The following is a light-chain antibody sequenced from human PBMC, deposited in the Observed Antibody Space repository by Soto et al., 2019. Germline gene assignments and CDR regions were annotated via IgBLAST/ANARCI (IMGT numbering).Light chain of an antibody. CDR3: QHYGTSFA. Sequence: EIVLTQSPGTLSLSPGERATLSCRASQSVSSDYLAWYHQKPGQPPRLLIYGASSRATGIPDRFSGSGSGTDFTLTISRLEPEDFAVYYCQHYGTSFAFGPGTRLEI. J-gene: IGKJ5*01. CDR2: GAS. V-gene: IGKV3-20*01. CDR1: QSVSSDY.